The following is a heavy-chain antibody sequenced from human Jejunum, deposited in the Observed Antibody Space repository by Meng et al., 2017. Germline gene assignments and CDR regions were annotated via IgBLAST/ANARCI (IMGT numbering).Heavy chain of an antibody. V-gene: IGHV1-3*01. J-gene: IGHJ4*02. Sequence: HVQLVQAGAEVKKPWASVKVSCKASGFTFTSSAMHWVRQAPGKRLEWMGWINAGNGNTKYSQKFQGRVTITRDTSASTAYMELSSLRSEDTAVYYCAREGIAVAGPDYWGQGTLVTVSS. D-gene: IGHD6-19*01. CDR1: GFTFTSSA. CDR3: AREGIAVAGPDY. CDR2: INAGNGNT.